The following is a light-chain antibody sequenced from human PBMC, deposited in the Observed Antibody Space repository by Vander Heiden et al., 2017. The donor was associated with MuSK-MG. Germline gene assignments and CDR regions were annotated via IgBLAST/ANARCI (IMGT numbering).Light chain of an antibody. CDR3: QQDDSTPWT. Sequence: DIVMTQTPDSLAVSLGERAPLNSKSSQSVLYSSNSKNYLAWYQQKPGQPPKLLIYGASTRESGVPDRFSGSGSGTVFTLTISSLQAEDLAVYYCQQDDSTPWTFGQGTKVEIK. J-gene: IGKJ1*01. CDR1: QSVLYSSNSKNY. CDR2: GAS. V-gene: IGKV4-1*01.